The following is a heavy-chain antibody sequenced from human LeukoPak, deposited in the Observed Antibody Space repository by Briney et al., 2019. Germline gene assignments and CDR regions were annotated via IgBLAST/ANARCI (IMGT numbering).Heavy chain of an antibody. CDR3: ARGSAAPTNWFDP. CDR2: INHSGST. D-gene: IGHD6-25*01. J-gene: IGHJ5*02. Sequence: SETLSLTCAVYGGSFSGYYWSSIRQPPGKGLEWIGEINHSGSTNYNPSLKSRVTISVDTSKNQFSLKLSSVTAADTAVYYCARGSAAPTNWFDPWGQGTLVTVSS. V-gene: IGHV4-34*01. CDR1: GGSFSGYY.